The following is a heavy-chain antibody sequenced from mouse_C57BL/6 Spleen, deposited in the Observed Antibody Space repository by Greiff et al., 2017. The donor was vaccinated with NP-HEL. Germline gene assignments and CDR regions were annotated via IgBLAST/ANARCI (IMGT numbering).Heavy chain of an antibody. CDR2: IDPNSGGT. D-gene: IGHD4-1*02. Sequence: VKLVESGAELVKPGASVKLSCKASGYTFTSYWMHWVKQRPGRGLEWIGRIDPNSGGTKYNEKFKSKATLTVDKPSSTAYMQLSSLTSEDSAVYYCARSPTGTGGVDYWGQGTTLTVSS. V-gene: IGHV1-72*01. J-gene: IGHJ2*01. CDR1: GYTFTSYW. CDR3: ARSPTGTGGVDY.